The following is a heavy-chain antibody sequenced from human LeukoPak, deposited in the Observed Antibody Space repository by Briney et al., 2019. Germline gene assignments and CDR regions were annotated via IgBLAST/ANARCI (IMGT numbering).Heavy chain of an antibody. CDR3: ARDAYVGATPYADY. CDR2: ISSSSSYI. Sequence: GGSLRLSCAASGFPFSSYSMNWVRQAPEKGLEWVSSISSSSSYIYYADSVKGRFTISRDNAKNSLYLQMNSLRAEDTAVYYCARDAYVGATPYADYWGQGTLVTVSS. V-gene: IGHV3-21*01. D-gene: IGHD1-26*01. J-gene: IGHJ4*02. CDR1: GFPFSSYS.